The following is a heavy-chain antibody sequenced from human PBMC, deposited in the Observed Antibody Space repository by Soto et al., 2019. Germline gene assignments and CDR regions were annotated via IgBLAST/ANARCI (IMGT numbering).Heavy chain of an antibody. CDR3: ARDYYGSGSPSYYFDY. D-gene: IGHD3-10*01. J-gene: IGHJ4*02. CDR1: GFTFSSYA. CDR2: ISSNGGST. Sequence: GGSLRLSCAASGFTFSSYAMHWVRQAPGKGLEYVSAISSNGGSTYYANSVKGRFTISRDNSKNTLYLQMGSLRAEDMAVYYCARDYYGSGSPSYYFDYWGQGTLVTVSS. V-gene: IGHV3-64*01.